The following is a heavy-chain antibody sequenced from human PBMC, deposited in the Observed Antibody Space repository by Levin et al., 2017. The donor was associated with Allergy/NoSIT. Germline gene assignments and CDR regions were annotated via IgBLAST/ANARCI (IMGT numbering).Heavy chain of an antibody. Sequence: GGSLRLSCAASGFTFSDYYMSWIRQAPGKGLEWVSYISSSGSTIYYADSVKGRFTISRDNAKKSLYLQMNSLRAEDTAVYYCARLMVRGIMPIYGMDVWGQGTSVTVSS. V-gene: IGHV3-11*01. CDR2: ISSSGSTI. CDR1: GFTFSDYY. J-gene: IGHJ6*02. CDR3: ARLMVRGIMPIYGMDV. D-gene: IGHD3-10*01.